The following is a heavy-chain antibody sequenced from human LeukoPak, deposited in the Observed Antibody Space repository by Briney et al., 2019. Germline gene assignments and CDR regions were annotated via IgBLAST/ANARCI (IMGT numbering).Heavy chain of an antibody. J-gene: IGHJ3*02. CDR1: GFTFSSYG. CDR2: IRQEGGER. CDR3: ARDKEQMVRAPFAFDI. D-gene: IGHD3-10*01. Sequence: GGSLRLSCAASGFTFSSYGMHWVRQAPGKGLEWVANIRQEGGERYYGDSVKGRFTISRDNAERSVYLQMNSLRVEDTAVYYCARDKEQMVRAPFAFDIWGQGTTVTVSS. V-gene: IGHV3-7*01.